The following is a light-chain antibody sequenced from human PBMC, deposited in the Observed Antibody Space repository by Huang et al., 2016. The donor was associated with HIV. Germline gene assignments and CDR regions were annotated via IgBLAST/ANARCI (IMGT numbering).Light chain of an antibody. CDR3: QKYGSPWT. V-gene: IGKV3-20*01. Sequence: EIVLPQSPGTLSLSPGERATLSCRARQSIGHSYIAWYRQKPGQAPRLLIYGASSRATGIPDRFSGSGSGTDFNFTINRLEPEDFAVYYCQKYGSPWTFGQGTKVEIK. J-gene: IGKJ1*01. CDR2: GAS. CDR1: QSIGHSY.